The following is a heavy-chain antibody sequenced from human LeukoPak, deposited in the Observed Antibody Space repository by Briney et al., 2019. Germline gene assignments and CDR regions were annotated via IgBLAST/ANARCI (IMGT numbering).Heavy chain of an antibody. CDR3: AGHARTYEQQLVLQS. CDR1: GGSISSYY. V-gene: IGHV4-59*08. Sequence: SETLSLTCTVSGGSISSYYWSWIRQPPGKGLEWIGYIYYSGSTNYNPSLKSRVTISVDTSKNQFSLKLSSVTAADTAVYYCAGHARTYEQQLVLQSWGQGTLVTVSS. D-gene: IGHD6-13*01. CDR2: IYYSGST. J-gene: IGHJ4*02.